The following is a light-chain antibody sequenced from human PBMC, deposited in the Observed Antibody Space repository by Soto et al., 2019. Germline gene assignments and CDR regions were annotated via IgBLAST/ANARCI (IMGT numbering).Light chain of an antibody. J-gene: IGKJ2*01. CDR3: QQRGNWPPYMYT. Sequence: EIVLTQSPATLSLSPGERATLSCRASQSVSSYLAWYQQKPGQAPRLLIYDASNRATGIPARFSGSGSGTDFTLTISSLEPEDFAVYFCQQRGNWPPYMYTFGQGTKLEIK. CDR1: QSVSSY. CDR2: DAS. V-gene: IGKV3-11*01.